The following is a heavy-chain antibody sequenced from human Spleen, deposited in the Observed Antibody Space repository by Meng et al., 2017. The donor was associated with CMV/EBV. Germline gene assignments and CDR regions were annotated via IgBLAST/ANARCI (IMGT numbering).Heavy chain of an antibody. V-gene: IGHV3-21*01. CDR1: GFTFSSYS. CDR3: ARDVRAAAAALDYYYYYGMDV. Sequence: GESLKISCAASGFTFSSYSMNWVRQAPGKGLEWVSSISSSSSYIYYADSVKGRFTISRDNAKNSLYLQMNSLGAEDTAVYYCARDVRAAAAALDYYYYYGMDVWGQGTTVTVSS. D-gene: IGHD6-13*01. J-gene: IGHJ6*02. CDR2: ISSSSSYI.